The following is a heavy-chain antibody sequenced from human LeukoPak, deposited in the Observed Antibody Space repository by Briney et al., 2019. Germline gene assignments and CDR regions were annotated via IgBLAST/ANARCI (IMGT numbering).Heavy chain of an antibody. CDR1: GGSISSSSYY. J-gene: IGHJ5*02. Sequence: PSETLSLTCTVSGGSISSSSYYWGWIRQPPGKGLEWIGSIYYSGSTYYNPSLKSRVTISVDTSKNQFSLKLSSVTAADTAVYYCARGPRSIAVAGREVHWFDPWGQGTLVTVSS. V-gene: IGHV4-39*01. D-gene: IGHD6-19*01. CDR2: IYYSGST. CDR3: ARGPRSIAVAGREVHWFDP.